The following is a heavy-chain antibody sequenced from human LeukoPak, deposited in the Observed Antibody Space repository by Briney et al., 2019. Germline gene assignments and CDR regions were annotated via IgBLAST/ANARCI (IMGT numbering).Heavy chain of an antibody. CDR3: ARVPRGGGAIILFDY. J-gene: IGHJ4*02. CDR2: ISAYNGNT. Sequence: ASVKVSCKASGYTFTSYVISWVRQAPGQGLEWMGWISAYNGNTNYAQKLQGRVTMTTDTSTSTAYMELRSLRSDDTAVYYCARVPRGGGAIILFDYWGQGTLVTVSS. D-gene: IGHD3-16*02. CDR1: GYTFTSYV. V-gene: IGHV1-18*01.